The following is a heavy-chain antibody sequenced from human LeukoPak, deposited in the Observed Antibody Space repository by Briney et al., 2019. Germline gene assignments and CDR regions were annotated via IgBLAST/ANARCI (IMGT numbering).Heavy chain of an antibody. Sequence: GGSLRLSCAASGFTFSSHAMYWVRQAPGKGLEWVAVISYDGSNKYYADSVKGRFTISRDNSKNTLYLQMNSLRAEDTAVYYCARNSPYCSGGSCFFDYWGQGTLVTVSS. CDR2: ISYDGSNK. J-gene: IGHJ4*02. CDR3: ARNSPYCSGGSCFFDY. D-gene: IGHD2-15*01. CDR1: GFTFSSHA. V-gene: IGHV3-30-3*01.